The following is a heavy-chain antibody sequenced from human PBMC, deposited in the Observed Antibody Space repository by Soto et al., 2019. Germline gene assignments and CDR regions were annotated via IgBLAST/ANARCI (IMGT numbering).Heavy chain of an antibody. CDR2: IKQDGSEK. Sequence: PGGSLRLSCAASGFTFSSFWMHWVRQAPGKGLEWVSNIKQDGSEKHYVDSVKGRFTISRDNVKNSLYLQMNSLRAEDTAVYYCARLYSSTFSRFDYWGQGTLVTVSS. J-gene: IGHJ4*02. CDR1: GFTFSSFW. CDR3: ARLYSSTFSRFDY. V-gene: IGHV3-7*01. D-gene: IGHD6-13*01.